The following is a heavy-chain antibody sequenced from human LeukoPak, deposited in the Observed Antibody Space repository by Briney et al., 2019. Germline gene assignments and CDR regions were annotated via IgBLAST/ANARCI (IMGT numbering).Heavy chain of an antibody. CDR1: GYNFATYW. V-gene: IGHV5-10-1*01. Sequence: GESLEISCKGSGYNFATYWISWVRQMPGKGLEWMGRIDPSNSYTNYSPSFQGHVTISADKSTNTAYLQWRSLKASDNAIYYCARLGGYDSYWGQGTLVTVSS. J-gene: IGHJ4*02. CDR2: IDPSNSYT. D-gene: IGHD5-12*01. CDR3: ARLGGYDSY.